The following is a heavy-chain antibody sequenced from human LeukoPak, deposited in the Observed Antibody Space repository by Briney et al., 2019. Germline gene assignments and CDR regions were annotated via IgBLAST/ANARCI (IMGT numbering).Heavy chain of an antibody. J-gene: IGHJ4*02. CDR3: XXXXXKRWLQLKPPYFDY. CDR1: GGSISSYY. D-gene: IGHD5-24*01. V-gene: IGHV4-34*01. CDR2: INHSGST. Sequence: SXTLXXTXTVAGGSISSYYWSWIRQPPGKGLEWIGEINHSGSTNYNPSLKSRVTISVDTSKNQFSLKLSSVTAAEAAVYYCXXXXXKRWLQLKPPYFDYWGQGTLVTVSS.